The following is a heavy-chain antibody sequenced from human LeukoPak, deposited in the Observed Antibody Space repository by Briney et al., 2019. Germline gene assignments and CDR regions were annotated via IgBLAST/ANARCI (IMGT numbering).Heavy chain of an antibody. CDR3: ATDPLPDI. CDR2: ISGSGGST. CDR1: GFIFSNYA. V-gene: IGHV3-23*01. Sequence: GGSLRLSCTASGFIFSNYAMSWVRQAPGKGLEWVSAISGSGGSTYYADSVKGRFTSSRGNSKSTLYLQMSSLRAEDTAVYYCATDPLPDIWGQGTIVTVSS. J-gene: IGHJ3*02.